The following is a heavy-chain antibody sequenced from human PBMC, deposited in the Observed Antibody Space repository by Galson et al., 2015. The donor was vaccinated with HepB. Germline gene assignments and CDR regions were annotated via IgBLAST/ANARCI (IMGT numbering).Heavy chain of an antibody. D-gene: IGHD5-24*01. CDR2: IIPIFGTA. V-gene: IGHV1-69*13. Sequence: SVKVSCKASGGTFSSYAISWVRQAPGQGLEWMGGIIPIFGTANYAQKFQGRVTITADESTSTAYMELSSLRSEDTAVYYCARVRGRDGYNLFDYWGQGTLVTVSS. CDR1: GGTFSSYA. J-gene: IGHJ4*02. CDR3: ARVRGRDGYNLFDY.